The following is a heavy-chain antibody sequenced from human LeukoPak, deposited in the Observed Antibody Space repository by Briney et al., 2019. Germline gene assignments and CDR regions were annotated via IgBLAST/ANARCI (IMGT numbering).Heavy chain of an antibody. Sequence: SQTLSLTCTVSGGSVSSSDFSWGWLRQPPGKGLEWIATYYGARAYYYNPSLKSRVTISVDTSNNQFSLKLSSVTAADTAVYYCVRHGLISSGWSHWFDPWGQGTLVTVSS. CDR3: VRHGLISSGWSHWFDP. D-gene: IGHD6-13*01. CDR2: YYGARAY. V-gene: IGHV4-39*01. CDR1: GGSVSSSDFS. J-gene: IGHJ5*02.